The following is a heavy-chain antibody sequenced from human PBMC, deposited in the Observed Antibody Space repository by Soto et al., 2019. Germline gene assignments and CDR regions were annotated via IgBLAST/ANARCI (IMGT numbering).Heavy chain of an antibody. J-gene: IGHJ6*03. D-gene: IGHD3-10*01. CDR3: ATGPLFITMVRGVIPTDYYMDV. V-gene: IGHV1-24*01. CDR1: GYTLTDLS. Sequence: ASVKVSCKVSGYTLTDLSMHWVRQAPGKGLEWMGGFDPEDGETIYAQKFQGRVTMTEDTSTDTAYMELSSLRSEDTAVYYCATGPLFITMVRGVIPTDYYMDVWGKGTTVTVSS. CDR2: FDPEDGET.